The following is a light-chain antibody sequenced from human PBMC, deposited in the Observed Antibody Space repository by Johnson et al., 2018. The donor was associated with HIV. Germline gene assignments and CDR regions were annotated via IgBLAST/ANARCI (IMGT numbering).Light chain of an antibody. CDR2: DNN. CDR3: GTWDSSLSVYV. CDR1: SSNVGNNY. Sequence: QSVLTQPPSVSAAPGQKVTISCSGSSSNVGNNYVSWYQHLPRTAPKLLIYDNNKRPSGIPDRFSGSRSGTSATLGITGLQPGDEADYYCGTWDSSLSVYVFGTGTKVTVL. V-gene: IGLV1-51*01. J-gene: IGLJ1*01.